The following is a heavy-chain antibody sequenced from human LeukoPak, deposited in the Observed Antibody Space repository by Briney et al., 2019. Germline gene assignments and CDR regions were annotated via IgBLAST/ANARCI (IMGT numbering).Heavy chain of an antibody. D-gene: IGHD1-26*01. CDR3: ARDVYGGSYYFDY. J-gene: IGHJ4*02. CDR2: ITGSRNYK. CDR1: GFTFSSYA. V-gene: IGHV3-21*01. Sequence: GGSLRLSCAASGFTFSSYAMSWVRQAPGKGLEWVSSITGSRNYKYYADSVKGRFTISRENAKNSLFLQMNSLRAEDTAVYYCARDVYGGSYYFDYWGQGTLVTVSS.